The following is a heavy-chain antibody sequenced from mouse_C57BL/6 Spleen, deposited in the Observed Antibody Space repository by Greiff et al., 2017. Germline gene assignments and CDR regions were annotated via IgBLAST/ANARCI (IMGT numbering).Heavy chain of an antibody. J-gene: IGHJ4*01. CDR2: IHPNSGST. V-gene: IGHV1-64*01. CDR3: ARKRGHGNYEKDAMDY. CDR1: GYTFTSYW. D-gene: IGHD2-1*01. Sequence: QVQLQQPGAELVKPGASVKLSCKASGYTFTSYWMHWVKQRPGQGLEWIGMIHPNSGSTNYNEKFKSKATLTVDKSSSTAYMQLSSLTSEDSAVYYCARKRGHGNYEKDAMDYWGQGTSVTVSS.